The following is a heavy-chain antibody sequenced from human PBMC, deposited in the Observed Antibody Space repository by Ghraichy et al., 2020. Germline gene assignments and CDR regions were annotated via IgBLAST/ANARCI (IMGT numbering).Heavy chain of an antibody. CDR2: IYYSGST. CDR3: ASGGREDSYYYYGMDV. Sequence: ETLSLTCTVSGGSISSYYWSWIRQPPGKGLELIGYIYYSGSTNYNPSLKSRVTISVDTSKNQFSLKLSSVTAADTAVYYCASGGREDSYYYYGMDVWGQGTTVTVSS. J-gene: IGHJ6*02. CDR1: GGSISSYY. V-gene: IGHV4-59*01. D-gene: IGHD1-26*01.